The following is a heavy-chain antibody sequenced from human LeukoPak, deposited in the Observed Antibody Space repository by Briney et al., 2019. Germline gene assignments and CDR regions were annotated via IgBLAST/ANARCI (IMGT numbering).Heavy chain of an antibody. CDR1: GYTFTSYA. V-gene: IGHV1-3*01. CDR2: INAGNGNT. Sequence: GASVKVSCKASGYTFTSYAMHWVRQAPGQRLEWMGWINAGNGNTKYSQKFQGRVTITRDTSASTAYMELSSLRSEDTAVYYCARDRRVYDSGHDSRFSWFDPWGQGTLVTVSS. D-gene: IGHD5-12*01. CDR3: ARDRRVYDSGHDSRFSWFDP. J-gene: IGHJ5*02.